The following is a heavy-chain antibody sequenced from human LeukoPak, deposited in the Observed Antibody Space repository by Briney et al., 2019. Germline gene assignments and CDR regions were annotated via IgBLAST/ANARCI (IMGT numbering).Heavy chain of an antibody. D-gene: IGHD3-22*01. V-gene: IGHV4-34*01. CDR2: INHSGST. CDR3: ARGHYYNSSGYYAAIDY. J-gene: IGHJ4*02. Sequence: SETLSLTCAVYGGSFSGYYWSWIRQPPGKGLEWIGEINHSGSTNYNPSLKSRVTISVDTSKNQFSLKLSSVTAADTAVYYCARGHYYNSSGYYAAIDYWGQGTLVTVSS. CDR1: GGSFSGYY.